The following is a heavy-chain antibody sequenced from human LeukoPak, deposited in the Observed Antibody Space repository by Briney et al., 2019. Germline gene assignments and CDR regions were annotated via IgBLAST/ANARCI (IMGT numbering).Heavy chain of an antibody. CDR1: GFTVSSNY. V-gene: IGHV3-53*01. CDR2: IYSGGST. CDR3: ARDRRYCSSTSCYALAFDI. Sequence: GGSLRLSCAASGFTVSSNYMSWVRQAPGKGLEWVSVIYSGGSTYYADSVKGRFTTSRDNSKNTLYLQMNSLRAEDTAVYYCARDRRYCSSTSCYALAFDIWGQGTMVTVSS. J-gene: IGHJ3*02. D-gene: IGHD2-2*01.